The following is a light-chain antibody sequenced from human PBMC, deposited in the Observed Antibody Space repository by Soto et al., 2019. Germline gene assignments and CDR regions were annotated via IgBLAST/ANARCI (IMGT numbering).Light chain of an antibody. J-gene: IGKJ4*01. CDR1: QSVSTN. CDR2: YAS. V-gene: IGKV3-15*01. Sequence: EIVMTQSPATLSVSPGERATLSCRASQSVSTNLAWYQHKPGQAPKLLIYYASTRATGIPATFSGSGSGTEFTLTISSLQSEDSAFYYCQQYHDWPRTFGGGTKVEIK. CDR3: QQYHDWPRT.